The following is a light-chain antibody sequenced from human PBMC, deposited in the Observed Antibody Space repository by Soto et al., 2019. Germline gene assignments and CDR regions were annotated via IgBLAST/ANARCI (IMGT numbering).Light chain of an antibody. Sequence: QSALTQPRSVSGSLGQSVTISCTGTSSDVGAYDFVSWYQQNPGKAPRLIIFDVIKRPSGVPDRFSGSKSGNTASLTIAGLQSEDEADYHCSSYAVSHTDEVFGGGTKLTVL. CDR1: SSDVGAYDF. CDR2: DVI. CDR3: SSYAVSHTDEV. V-gene: IGLV2-11*01. J-gene: IGLJ3*02.